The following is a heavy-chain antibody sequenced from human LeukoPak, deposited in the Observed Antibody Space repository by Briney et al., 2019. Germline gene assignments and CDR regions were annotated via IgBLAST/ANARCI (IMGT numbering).Heavy chain of an antibody. D-gene: IGHD2-2*01. V-gene: IGHV4-30-2*01. CDR2: IYHSGST. Sequence: SETLSLTCAVSGGSISSGGYSWSWIRQPPGKGLEWIVYIYHSGSTYYNPSLKSRVTISVDRSKNQFSLKLSSVTAADTAVYYCAGALVVVPAAIRWFDPWGQGTLVTVSS. CDR1: GGSISSGGYS. J-gene: IGHJ5*02. CDR3: AGALVVVPAAIRWFDP.